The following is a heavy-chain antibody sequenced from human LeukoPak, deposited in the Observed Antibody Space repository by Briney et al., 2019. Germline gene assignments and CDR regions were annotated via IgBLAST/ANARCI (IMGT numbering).Heavy chain of an antibody. D-gene: IGHD6-13*01. CDR1: GYTFTGYY. CDR3: ARDQSVRLLQTSSTYFKHVFAI. J-gene: IGHJ3*02. CDR2: ISAYNGNT. V-gene: IGHV1-18*04. Sequence: ASVKVSRKASGYTFTGYYMHWVRQAPGLGLEWMGWISAYNGNTNYAQKVQGRVTMTTDTSTSTAYMELRSLRFDDTAVYYCARDQSVRLLQTSSTYFKHVFAIWGQGSMVTVSS.